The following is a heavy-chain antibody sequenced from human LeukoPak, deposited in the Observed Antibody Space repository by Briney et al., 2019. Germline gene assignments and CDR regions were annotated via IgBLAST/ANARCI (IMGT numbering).Heavy chain of an antibody. CDR1: GGSISSYY. V-gene: IGHV4-4*08. CDR2: IYTSGST. D-gene: IGHD6-19*01. CDR3: ARGRIAVAAFYYFDY. Sequence: PSETLSLTCTVSGGSISSYYWSWIRQPPGKGLEWIGYIYTSGSTNYNPSLKSRVTMSVDTSKNQFSLKLSSVTAADTAVYYCARGRIAVAAFYYFDYWGQGTLVTVSS. J-gene: IGHJ4*02.